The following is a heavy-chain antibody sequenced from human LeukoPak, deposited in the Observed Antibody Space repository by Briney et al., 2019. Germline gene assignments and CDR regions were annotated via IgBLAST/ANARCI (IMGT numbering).Heavy chain of an antibody. J-gene: IGHJ4*02. CDR3: ASGYCTNGVCYTGAY. D-gene: IGHD2-8*01. V-gene: IGHV1-2*02. CDR2: INPNSGGT. Sequence: CKASGXTFTGYYMHWVRQAPGQGLEWMGWINPNSGGTNYAQKFQGRVTMTRDTSISTAYMELSRLRSDDTAVYYCASGYCTNGVCYTGAYWGQGTLVTVSS. CDR1: GXTFTGYY.